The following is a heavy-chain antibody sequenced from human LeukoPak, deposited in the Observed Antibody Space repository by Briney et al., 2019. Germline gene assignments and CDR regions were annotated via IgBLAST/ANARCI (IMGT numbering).Heavy chain of an antibody. D-gene: IGHD4-23*01. CDR3: AKVFDYGGNSGYFDY. CDR1: GFTFSSYA. CDR2: ISGSGGST. J-gene: IGHJ4*02. V-gene: IGHV3-23*01. Sequence: PGGSLRLSCAASGFTFSSYAMSWVRQAPGKGLEWVSAISGSGGSTYYADSVKGRFTISRDNSKNTLYLQMNSLRAEGTAVYYCAKVFDYGGNSGYFDYWGQGTLVTVSS.